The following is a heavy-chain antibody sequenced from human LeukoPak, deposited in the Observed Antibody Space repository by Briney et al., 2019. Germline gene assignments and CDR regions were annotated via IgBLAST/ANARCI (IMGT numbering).Heavy chain of an antibody. CDR1: GGSFSGYY. CDR3: AREGYYDSSGYYNFDY. V-gene: IGHV4-34*01. Sequence: SETLSLTCAVYGGSFSGYYWSWIRQPPGKGLEWIGEINHSGSTNYNPSLKSRVTISVDTSKNQFSLKLSSVTAADTAVYYCAREGYYDSSGYYNFDYWGQGTLVTVSS. CDR2: INHSGST. J-gene: IGHJ4*02. D-gene: IGHD3-22*01.